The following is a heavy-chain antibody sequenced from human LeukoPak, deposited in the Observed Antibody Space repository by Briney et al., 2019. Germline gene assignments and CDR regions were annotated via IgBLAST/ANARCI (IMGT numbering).Heavy chain of an antibody. Sequence: SETLSITCSGSGGHISSGSYYWSWMRRPAGKGMEWTGRSYTNGSTNYNPSLKSRVTISVDTSKNQFSLKLSSVTAADTAVYYCARDLIAVAGTFWFDPWGQGTLVTVSS. D-gene: IGHD6-19*01. CDR2: SYTNGST. V-gene: IGHV4-61*02. CDR3: ARDLIAVAGTFWFDP. CDR1: GGHISSGSYY. J-gene: IGHJ5*02.